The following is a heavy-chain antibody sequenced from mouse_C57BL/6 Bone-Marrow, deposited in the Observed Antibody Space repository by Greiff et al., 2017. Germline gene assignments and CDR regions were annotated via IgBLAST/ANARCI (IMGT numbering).Heavy chain of an antibody. J-gene: IGHJ4*01. CDR3: ARDHGSPYAMDY. V-gene: IGHV3-6*01. Sequence: ESGPGLVKPSQSLSLTCSVTGYSITSGYYWNWIRQFPGNKLEWMGYISYDGSNNYNPSLKNRISITRDTSKNQFFLKLNSVTTEDTATYYCARDHGSPYAMDYGGQGTSVTVSS. CDR2: ISYDGSN. CDR1: GYSITSGYY.